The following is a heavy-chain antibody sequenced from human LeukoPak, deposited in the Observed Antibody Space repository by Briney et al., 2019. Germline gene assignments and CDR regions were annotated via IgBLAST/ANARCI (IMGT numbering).Heavy chain of an antibody. V-gene: IGHV3-7*01. CDR3: ARDCSSTSCYWVFDY. D-gene: IGHD2-2*01. CDR2: IKQDGSEK. Sequence: GGSLRLSCAASGFTFSGYWMSWVRQAPGKGLEWVANIKQDGSEKYYVDSVKGRFTISRDNAKKSLYLQMNSLRAEDTAVYYCARDCSSTSCYWVFDYWGQGTLVTVSS. J-gene: IGHJ4*02. CDR1: GFTFSGYW.